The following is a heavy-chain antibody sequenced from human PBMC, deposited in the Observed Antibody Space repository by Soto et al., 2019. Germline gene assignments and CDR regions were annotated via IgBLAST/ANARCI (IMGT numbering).Heavy chain of an antibody. V-gene: IGHV4-59*01. J-gene: IGHJ4*01. Sequence: KASETLSLTCTVSGGSISSNYWSWIRQPPGKGLEWLGYVSHSGSTNYNPSLKSRVTISRDTSKNQLSLKLTSVTAADTAVYYCARGYLRALDYWGHGTLVTVSS. CDR2: VSHSGST. CDR1: GGSISSNY. D-gene: IGHD2-21*01. CDR3: ARGYLRALDY.